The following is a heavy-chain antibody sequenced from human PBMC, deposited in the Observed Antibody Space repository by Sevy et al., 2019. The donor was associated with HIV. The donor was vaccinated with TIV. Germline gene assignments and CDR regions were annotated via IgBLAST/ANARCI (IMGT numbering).Heavy chain of an antibody. V-gene: IGHV3-23*01. J-gene: IGHJ4*02. D-gene: IGHD2-8*01. CDR3: AREGCTQPHDY. CDR2: FSFGCGRI. Sequence: GGSLRLSCAASGFTFAKYSMSWVRQAPGKGLEWVSTFSFGCGRINYSDSVKGRSTISRDDSKNTLFLQMNGLRAEDTATYFCAREGCTQPHDYWGQGTLVTVSS. CDR1: GFTFAKYS.